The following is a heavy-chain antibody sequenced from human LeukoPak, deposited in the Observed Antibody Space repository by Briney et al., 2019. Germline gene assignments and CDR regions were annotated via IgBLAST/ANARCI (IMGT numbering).Heavy chain of an antibody. Sequence: PGGSLRLSCAASGFTFSNYAMSWVRQAPGKGLEWVSAISGSGGTTYYADSVKGRFTISRDNSKNTLYLQMNSLRGEDTAVYYCAKDRTPATRGVDYWGQGTLVTVSS. CDR2: ISGSGGTT. D-gene: IGHD3-10*01. V-gene: IGHV3-23*01. CDR3: AKDRTPATRGVDY. J-gene: IGHJ4*02. CDR1: GFTFSNYA.